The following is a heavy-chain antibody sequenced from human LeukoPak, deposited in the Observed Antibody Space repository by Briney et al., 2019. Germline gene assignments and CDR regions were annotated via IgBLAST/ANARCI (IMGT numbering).Heavy chain of an antibody. V-gene: IGHV4-59*01. J-gene: IGHJ5*02. CDR3: ARVGYYDILTGSIGWFDP. D-gene: IGHD3-9*01. CDR1: GGSISSYS. CDR2: IYYSGGT. Sequence: SETLSLTCTVSGGSISSYSWSWIRQPPGKGLEWVGYIYYSGGTNYNTSLKSRVTISVDTSKNQFSLKLSSVTAADTAVYYCARVGYYDILTGSIGWFDPWGQGTLVTVSS.